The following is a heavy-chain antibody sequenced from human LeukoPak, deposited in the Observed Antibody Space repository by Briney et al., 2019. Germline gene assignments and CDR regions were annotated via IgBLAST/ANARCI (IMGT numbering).Heavy chain of an antibody. CDR2: ISWNSGSI. J-gene: IGHJ4*02. CDR1: GFTFDDYA. CDR3: ANLRGY. V-gene: IGHV3-9*01. Sequence: PGRSLRLSCAASGFTFDDYAMHWVRQAPGKGLEWVSGISWNSGSIGYADSVKGRFTISRDNAKNSLYLQMNSLRAEDTALYYCANLRGYWGQGTLVIVSS.